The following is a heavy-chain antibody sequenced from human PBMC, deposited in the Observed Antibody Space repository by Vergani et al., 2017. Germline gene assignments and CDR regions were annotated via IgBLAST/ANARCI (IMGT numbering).Heavy chain of an antibody. CDR1: GFTSAGYA. Sequence: EVQLEESGGGLVLPGRSLRLSCVASGFTSAGYAMHWVRQAPGKGLEWVSGISWNSNSIGYADSVKGRFTISRDNAKNSLYLQMNSLRAEDTALYYCAKDVSTSSGGSWFDPWGQGTLVTVSS. V-gene: IGHV3-9*02. D-gene: IGHD6-6*01. CDR2: ISWNSNSI. J-gene: IGHJ5*02. CDR3: AKDVSTSSGGSWFDP.